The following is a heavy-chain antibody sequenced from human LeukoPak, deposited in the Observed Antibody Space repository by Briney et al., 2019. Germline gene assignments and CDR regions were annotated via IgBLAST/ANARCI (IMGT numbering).Heavy chain of an antibody. CDR1: GFSLSDYS. CDR3: AKGSGYYARDAFDI. CDR2: IGITGINT. J-gene: IGHJ3*02. D-gene: IGHD3-3*01. Sequence: GGALRLSRTASGFSLSDYSINWVRQAPGRGVEWVSYIGITGINTYYADSLKGRFTTSRDSSKNTLYLQMNSLRAEGTAVYYCAKGSGYYARDAFDIWGQGTMVTVSS. V-gene: IGHV3-48*01.